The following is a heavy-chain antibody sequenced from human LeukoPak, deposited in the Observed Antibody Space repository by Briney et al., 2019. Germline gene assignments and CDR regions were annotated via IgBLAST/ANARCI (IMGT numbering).Heavy chain of an antibody. CDR2: IYYSGST. CDR1: GGSISSTTYY. J-gene: IGHJ6*03. D-gene: IGHD3-22*01. CDR3: ARGTYYYDSSGYSYYDYYYMDV. V-gene: IGHV4-61*05. Sequence: SETLSLTCTVSGGSISSTTYYWGWIRQPPGKGLEWIGYIYYSGSTNYSPSLKSRVTISVDTSKNQFSLKLSSVTAADTAVYYCARGTYYYDSSGYSYYDYYYMDVWGKGTTVTISS.